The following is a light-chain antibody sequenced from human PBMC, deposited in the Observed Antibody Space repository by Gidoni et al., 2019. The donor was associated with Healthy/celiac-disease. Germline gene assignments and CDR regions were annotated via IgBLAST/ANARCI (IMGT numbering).Light chain of an antibody. Sequence: ELVLTPSPATLSLSPGERATLSCRASQSVSSYLAWYQQKPGQAPRLLIYDASNRATGIPARFSGSGSGTDCTLTISSLEPEDFAVYYCQQRSNWPPALTFGGXTKVEIK. CDR2: DAS. CDR1: QSVSSY. J-gene: IGKJ4*01. V-gene: IGKV3-11*01. CDR3: QQRSNWPPALT.